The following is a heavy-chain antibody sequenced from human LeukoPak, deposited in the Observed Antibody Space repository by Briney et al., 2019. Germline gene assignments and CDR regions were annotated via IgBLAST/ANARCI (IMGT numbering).Heavy chain of an antibody. D-gene: IGHD3-16*01. J-gene: IGHJ3*02. CDR1: GYTLTELS. V-gene: IGHV1-24*01. CDR2: FDPEDGET. CDR3: ATRNLDYERAFDI. Sequence: ASVKVSCKVSGYTLTELSMHWVRQAPGKGLEWMGGFDPEDGETIYAQRFQGRVPMTEDTSTDTAYMELSSLRSEDTAVYYCATRNLDYERAFDIWGQGTMVTVSS.